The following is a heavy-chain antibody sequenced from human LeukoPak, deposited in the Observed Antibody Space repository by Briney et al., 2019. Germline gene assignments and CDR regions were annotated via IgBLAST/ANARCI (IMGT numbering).Heavy chain of an antibody. CDR3: AKDPTGGVIVVVAYFDY. Sequence: PGGSLRLSCAASGFTFSSYAMSWVRQAPGKGLEWVSAISGSGGSTYYADSVKGRFTISRDNSKNTLYLQMNSLRAEDTAVYYCAKDPTGGVIVVVAYFDYWGQGTLVTVSS. J-gene: IGHJ4*02. CDR1: GFTFSSYA. V-gene: IGHV3-23*01. CDR2: ISGSGGST. D-gene: IGHD2-15*01.